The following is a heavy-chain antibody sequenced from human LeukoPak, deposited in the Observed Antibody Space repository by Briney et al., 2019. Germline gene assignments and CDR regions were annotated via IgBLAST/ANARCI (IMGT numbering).Heavy chain of an antibody. CDR2: IRYDSTTK. D-gene: IGHD2-15*01. Sequence: GGSLRLSCAASGFTFSNYGVDWVRQAPGKGLEWVAFIRYDSTTKCYADSVKGRFTISRDNSKNTLYLQMNSLRVEDTAVYYCTKDRSQAPHRYFDLWGRGTLVTVSS. CDR1: GFTFSNYG. V-gene: IGHV3-30*02. CDR3: TKDRSQAPHRYFDL. J-gene: IGHJ2*01.